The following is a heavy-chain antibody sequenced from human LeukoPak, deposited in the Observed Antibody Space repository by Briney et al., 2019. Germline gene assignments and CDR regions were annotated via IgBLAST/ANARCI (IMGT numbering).Heavy chain of an antibody. J-gene: IGHJ4*02. Sequence: GRSLRLSCAASGFTFSSYGMHWVRQAPGKGLEWVSYISSSGSTIYYADSVKGRFTISRDNAKNSLYLQMNSLRAEDTAVYYCAREGPDTFSGQIDYWGQGTLVTVSS. CDR3: AREGPDTFSGQIDY. V-gene: IGHV3-48*04. CDR2: ISSSGSTI. CDR1: GFTFSSYG. D-gene: IGHD3-16*01.